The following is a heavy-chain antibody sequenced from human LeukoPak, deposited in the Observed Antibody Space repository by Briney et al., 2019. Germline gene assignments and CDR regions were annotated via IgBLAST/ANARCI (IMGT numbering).Heavy chain of an antibody. Sequence: GGSLRLSRAASGFTFSSYWMSWVGQAPGKGLKGVANIEQDGREKYYVDSVKGRFTISRDNAKNSLYLQMTSLRAEDTAVYYCARGAYPAEYFQHWGQGTLVTVSS. CDR2: IEQDGREK. CDR1: GFTFSSYW. J-gene: IGHJ1*01. CDR3: ARGAYPAEYFQH. V-gene: IGHV3-7*01.